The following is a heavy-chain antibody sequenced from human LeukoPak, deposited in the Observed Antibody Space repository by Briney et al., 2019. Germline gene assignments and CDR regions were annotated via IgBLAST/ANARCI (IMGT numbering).Heavy chain of an antibody. CDR2: IYYSGST. V-gene: IGHV4-31*03. D-gene: IGHD2-8*01. CDR1: GGSISSGAYY. J-gene: IGHJ4*02. Sequence: SETLSPTCTVSGGSISSGAYYWSWIRQHPGKGLEWIGYIYYSGSTYYNPSLKSRLTISVYTSKNQFSLKLSSVTAADTAVYYCARKVYAPYFDSWGQGTLVTVSS. CDR3: ARKVYAPYFDS.